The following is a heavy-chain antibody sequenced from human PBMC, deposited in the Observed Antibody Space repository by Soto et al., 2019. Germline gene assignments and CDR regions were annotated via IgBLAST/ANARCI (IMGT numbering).Heavy chain of an antibody. D-gene: IGHD3-16*02. CDR1: GYTFTSYA. Sequence: GASVKVSCKASGYTFTSYAMHWVRQAPGQRLEWMGWINAGNGNTKYSQKFQGRVTITRDTSASTAYMELSSLRSEDTAVYYCARDRGSYPPGPHYWGQGTLVTVSS. V-gene: IGHV1-3*01. J-gene: IGHJ4*02. CDR2: INAGNGNT. CDR3: ARDRGSYPPGPHY.